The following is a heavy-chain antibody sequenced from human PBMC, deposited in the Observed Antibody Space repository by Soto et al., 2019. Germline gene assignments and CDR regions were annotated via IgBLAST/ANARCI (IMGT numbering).Heavy chain of an antibody. CDR1: GYTFTGYY. J-gene: IGHJ4*02. CDR3: ARGSKDSYPGSRIFDF. D-gene: IGHD2-15*01. CDR2: INPNSGGT. V-gene: IGHV1-2*02. Sequence: GASVKVSCKASGYTFTGYYMHWVRQAPGQGLEWMGWINPNSGGTNYAQKFQGRVTMTRDTSISTAYMELSRLRSDDSAVYYCARGSKDSYPGSRIFDFWGRGTLVTVS.